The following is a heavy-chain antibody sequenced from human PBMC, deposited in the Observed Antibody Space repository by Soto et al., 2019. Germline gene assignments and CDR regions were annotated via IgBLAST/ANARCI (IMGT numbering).Heavy chain of an antibody. CDR3: ARDYDYGDSSDWYSDL. V-gene: IGHV1-18*01. D-gene: IGHD4-17*01. Sequence: QVQLVQSGAEVKKPGASVKVSCKASGYTFTSYGISWVRQAPGQGLEWMGWISTYSGNTNYAQKLQGRVTMTTDTSTSTAYMELRSLRSDDTAVYYCARDYDYGDSSDWYSDLWGRGTLVIVSS. J-gene: IGHJ2*01. CDR1: GYTFTSYG. CDR2: ISTYSGNT.